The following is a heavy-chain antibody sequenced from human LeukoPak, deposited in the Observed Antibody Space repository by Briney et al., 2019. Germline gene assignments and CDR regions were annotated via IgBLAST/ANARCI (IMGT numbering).Heavy chain of an antibody. CDR1: GGSISSSSYY. CDR2: IYYSGST. Sequence: SETLSLTCTVSGGSISSSSYYWGWIRQPPGEGLEWIGSIYYSGSTYYNASLKSQVSISIDTSKNQFSLRLTSVTAADTAVYYCARQTGSGLFILPGGQGTLVTVSS. CDR3: ARQTGSGLFILP. D-gene: IGHD3/OR15-3a*01. V-gene: IGHV4-39*01. J-gene: IGHJ4*02.